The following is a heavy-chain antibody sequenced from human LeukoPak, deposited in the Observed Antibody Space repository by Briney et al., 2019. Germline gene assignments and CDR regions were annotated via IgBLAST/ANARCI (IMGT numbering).Heavy chain of an antibody. V-gene: IGHV3-30*04. J-gene: IGHJ6*03. CDR3: ARESSGWYVYYYYYMDV. D-gene: IGHD6-19*01. CDR1: GFTFSSYA. Sequence: GGSLRLSCAASGFTFSSYAMHWVRQAPGKGLEWVAVISYDGSNKYYADSVKGRFTISRDNSKNTLYLQMNSLRAEDTAVYYCARESSGWYVYYYYYMDVWGKGTTVTVSS. CDR2: ISYDGSNK.